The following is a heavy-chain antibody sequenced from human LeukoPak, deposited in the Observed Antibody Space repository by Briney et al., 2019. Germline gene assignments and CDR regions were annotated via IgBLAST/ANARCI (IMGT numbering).Heavy chain of an antibody. CDR2: INHSGST. V-gene: IGHV4-34*01. CDR3: ARGLNKYCSGGSCYSGS. D-gene: IGHD2-15*01. CDR1: GGSISSYY. Sequence: SETLSLTCTVSGGSISSYYWSWIRQPAGKGLEWIGEINHSGSTNYNPSLKSRVTISVDTSKNQFSLKLSSVTAADTAVYYCARGLNKYCSGGSCYSGSWGQGTLVTVSS. J-gene: IGHJ4*02.